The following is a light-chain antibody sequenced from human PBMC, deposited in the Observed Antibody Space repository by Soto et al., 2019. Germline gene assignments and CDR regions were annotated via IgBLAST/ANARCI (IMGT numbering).Light chain of an antibody. J-gene: IGKJ4*01. Sequence: EKVMTQSPATLSVSPGERATLSCRASQSVSSTLAWYQHKPGQAPRLLIYDASNRATDIPARFGGSGSGTEFTLTISSLQSEDFAVYYCQQYNRWPLTFGGGTKVDIK. CDR2: DAS. CDR3: QQYNRWPLT. V-gene: IGKV3D-15*01. CDR1: QSVSST.